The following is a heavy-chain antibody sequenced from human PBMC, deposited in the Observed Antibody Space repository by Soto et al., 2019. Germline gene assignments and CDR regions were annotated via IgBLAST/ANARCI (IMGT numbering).Heavy chain of an antibody. J-gene: IGHJ1*01. CDR1: GFNFGYYG. V-gene: IGHV3-30*18. CDR3: AKKRIGRYCSTNRCYVLQH. Sequence: ESGGGVVQPGRPLRLSCEASGFNFGYYGMHWVRQAPGKGLEWVAIISYDGKDKYYTDSVKGRFTISRDNSKNTLYLQMNSLKPEDTAVYYCAKKRIGRYCSTNRCYVLQHWGQGTLVTVSS. D-gene: IGHD2-2*01. CDR2: ISYDGKDK.